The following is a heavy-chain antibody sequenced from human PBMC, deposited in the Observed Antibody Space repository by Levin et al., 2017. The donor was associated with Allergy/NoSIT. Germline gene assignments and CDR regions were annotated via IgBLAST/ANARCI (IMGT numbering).Heavy chain of an antibody. D-gene: IGHD2-2*01. V-gene: IGHV3-48*01. CDR2: ISSISSSI. CDR1: GFTFSTFS. J-gene: IGHJ4*02. Sequence: GGSLRLSCAASGFTFSTFSMNWVRQAPGKGLEWVAYISSISSSIYYADSVEGRFTISRDNAKNSLYLQMNSLRAEDTAVYYCARRFCSSTSCYADYWGQGTLVTVSS. CDR3: ARRFCSSTSCYADY.